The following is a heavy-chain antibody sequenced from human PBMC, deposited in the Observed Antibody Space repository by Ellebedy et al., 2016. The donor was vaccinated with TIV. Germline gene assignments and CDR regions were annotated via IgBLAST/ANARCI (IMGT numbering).Heavy chain of an antibody. V-gene: IGHV4-4*07. D-gene: IGHD4-17*01. J-gene: IGHJ3*02. CDR2: MYTRGST. Sequence: MPSETLSLTCTVSGDSISSYYWSWIRQPAGKGLEWIGRMYTRGSTSYNPSLKSRVTLSVDTSRNQFSLKLSSVTAADTALYYCARDLTDYCDNVAFDIWGQGTMVTVSS. CDR1: GDSISSYY. CDR3: ARDLTDYCDNVAFDI.